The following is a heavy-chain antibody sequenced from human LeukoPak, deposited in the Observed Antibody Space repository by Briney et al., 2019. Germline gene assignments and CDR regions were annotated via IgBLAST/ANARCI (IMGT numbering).Heavy chain of an antibody. CDR1: GYTFTSYG. V-gene: IGHV5-51*01. CDR2: IYPDDSDT. J-gene: IGHJ6*02. CDR3: ARLGVIVAAWDGMDV. Sequence: KVSCKASGYTFTSYGISWVRQMPGKGLEWMGIIYPDDSDTRYSPSFQGQVTISADKSISTAYLQWSSLKASDTAMYYCARLGVIVAAWDGMDVWGQGTTVTVSS. D-gene: IGHD6-13*01.